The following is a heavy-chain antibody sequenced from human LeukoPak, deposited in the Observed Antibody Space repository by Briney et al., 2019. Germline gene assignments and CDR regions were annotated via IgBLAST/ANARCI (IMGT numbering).Heavy chain of an antibody. CDR1: GFTFSSYS. V-gene: IGHV3-48*02. Sequence: GGSLRLSCVGSGFTFSSYSMNWVRQAPGRGLEWVSYISSSGSTIYYTDSVKGRFTISRDNAKNSLFLQMNSLRDEDTGVYYCARDLWYSSSWYDYWGRGTLVTVSS. D-gene: IGHD6-13*01. J-gene: IGHJ4*02. CDR3: ARDLWYSSSWYDY. CDR2: ISSSGSTI.